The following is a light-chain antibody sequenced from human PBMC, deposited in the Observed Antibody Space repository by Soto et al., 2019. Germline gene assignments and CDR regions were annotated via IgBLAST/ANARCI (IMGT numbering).Light chain of an antibody. CDR1: SSDVGGYKY. J-gene: IGLJ1*01. CDR3: SSYAGINNLGV. Sequence: QSALTQPPSASGSPGQSVTISCTGTSSDVGGYKYVSWYQQHPGKAPKLMIFEVNKRPSGVPDRFSGSKSGNTASLTVSGLQXEDEADYYCSSYAGINNLGVFGTGTKVTVL. V-gene: IGLV2-8*01. CDR2: EVN.